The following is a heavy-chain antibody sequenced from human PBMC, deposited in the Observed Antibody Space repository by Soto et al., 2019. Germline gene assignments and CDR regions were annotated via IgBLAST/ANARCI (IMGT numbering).Heavy chain of an antibody. CDR2: IGPESGAT. D-gene: IGHD1-26*01. V-gene: IGHV1-2*02. CDR1: GYTFTGHY. CDR3: GRGRSGQIVVFY. Sequence: ASVKVSCKTSGYTFTGHYIHWVRQAPEQGPEWMGEIGPESGATRYAQKFRGRVTMTRDTSITTVYMELNNLSPDDTAVYYCGRGRSGQIVVFYWGQGPPVTVSS. J-gene: IGHJ4*02.